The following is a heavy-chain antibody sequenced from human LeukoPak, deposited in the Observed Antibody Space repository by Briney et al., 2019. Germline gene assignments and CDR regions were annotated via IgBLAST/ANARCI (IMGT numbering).Heavy chain of an antibody. Sequence: GGSLRLSCAASGFTFNNYAMNWVRQAPGKGLEWVSSISSSGVSTYYVDSVKGRFTISRDNSKNTLYLQMNSLRAEDTAVYYCAKVGQAPFDYWGQGTLVTVSS. J-gene: IGHJ4*02. CDR2: ISSSGVST. V-gene: IGHV3-23*01. CDR3: AKVGQAPFDY. CDR1: GFTFNNYA. D-gene: IGHD3-16*01.